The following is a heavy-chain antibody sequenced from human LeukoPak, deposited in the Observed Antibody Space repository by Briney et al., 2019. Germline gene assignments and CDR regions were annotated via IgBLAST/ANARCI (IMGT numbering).Heavy chain of an antibody. Sequence: PGGSLRLSCAASGFTFSSDWMSWVRQAPAKGLEWVANIKQDGSEKYYVDSVKGRFTISRDNAKNSLYLQMNSLRAEDTAVYYCARSIFGVVGNWFDPWGQGTLVTVSS. V-gene: IGHV3-7*01. J-gene: IGHJ5*02. CDR2: IKQDGSEK. D-gene: IGHD3-3*01. CDR1: GFTFSSDW. CDR3: ARSIFGVVGNWFDP.